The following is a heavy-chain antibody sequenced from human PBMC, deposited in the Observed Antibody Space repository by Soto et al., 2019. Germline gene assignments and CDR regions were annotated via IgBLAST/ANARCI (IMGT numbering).Heavy chain of an antibody. CDR1: GYTFTSYA. V-gene: IGHV1-3*01. Sequence: GASVKVSCKASGYTFTSYAMHWVRQAPGQRLEWMGWINAGNGNTKYSQKFRGRVTITRDTSASTAYMELSSLRSEDTAVYYCARERYSNYDYYYYGMDVWGQGTTVTGSS. CDR3: ARERYSNYDYYYYGMDV. CDR2: INAGNGNT. J-gene: IGHJ6*02. D-gene: IGHD4-4*01.